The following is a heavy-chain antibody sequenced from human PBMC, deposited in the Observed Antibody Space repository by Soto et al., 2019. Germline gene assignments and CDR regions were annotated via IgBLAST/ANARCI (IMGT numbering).Heavy chain of an antibody. J-gene: IGHJ4*02. CDR3: ALGRYFDWLTPLYYFDY. CDR1: GGPFSTYT. Sequence: SVKVSCKASGGPFSTYTISWVRQAPGQGLEWMGRIIPILGIANYAQKFQGRVTITADKSTSTAYMELSSLRSEDTAVYYCALGRYFDWLTPLYYFDYWGQGTLVTVSS. V-gene: IGHV1-69*02. D-gene: IGHD3-9*01. CDR2: IIPILGIA.